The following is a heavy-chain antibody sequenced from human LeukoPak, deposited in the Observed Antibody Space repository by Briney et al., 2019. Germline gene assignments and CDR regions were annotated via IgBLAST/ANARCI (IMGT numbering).Heavy chain of an antibody. V-gene: IGHV4-61*05. CDR1: GGSISSSSYY. CDR3: ARLAHYYYYMDV. J-gene: IGHJ6*03. Sequence: KSSETLSLTCTVSGGSISSSSYYWGWIRQPPGKGLEWIGYIYYSGSTNYNPSLKSRVTISVDTSKNQFSLKLSSVTAADTAVYYCARLAHYYYYMDVWGKGTTVTISS. CDR2: IYYSGST.